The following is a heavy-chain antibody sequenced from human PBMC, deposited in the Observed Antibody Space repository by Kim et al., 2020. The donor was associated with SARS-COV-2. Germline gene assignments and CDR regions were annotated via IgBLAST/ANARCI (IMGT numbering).Heavy chain of an antibody. V-gene: IGHV3-30*03. Sequence: DSVKGRFSMSRDDSKNTVYLELNSLRDDDSAVYYCAAEVGTGGRCGYFDYWGQGTQVTVTS. J-gene: IGHJ4*02. CDR3: AAEVGTGGRCGYFDY. D-gene: IGHD2-15*01.